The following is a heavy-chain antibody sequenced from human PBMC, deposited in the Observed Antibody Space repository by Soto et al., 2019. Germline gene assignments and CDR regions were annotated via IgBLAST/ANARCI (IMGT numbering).Heavy chain of an antibody. J-gene: IGHJ5*02. Sequence: SETLSLTCTVSGASISGYYWTWIRQPAGKGLEYIGRIYSSGSTNFSPSLKSRVAMSVDTSQNQFSLKLTSMTAADTAIYYCARVLHSGGSDRLFEPWGQGT. CDR3: ARVLHSGGSDRLFEP. CDR1: GASISGYY. V-gene: IGHV4-4*07. D-gene: IGHD1-26*01. CDR2: IYSSGST.